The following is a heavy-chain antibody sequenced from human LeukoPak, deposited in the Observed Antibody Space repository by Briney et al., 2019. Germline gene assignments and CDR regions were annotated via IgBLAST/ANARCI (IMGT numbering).Heavy chain of an antibody. D-gene: IGHD6-13*01. CDR2: FDPEDGET. Sequence: GASVKVSCKVSGYTLTELSMHWVRQAPGKGLEWMGGFDPEDGETIYAQKFQGRVTMTEDTSTSTAYMELRSLRSDDTAVYYCARSRAAAQQLFDYWGQGTLVTVPS. CDR3: ARSRAAAQQLFDY. J-gene: IGHJ4*02. CDR1: GYTLTELS. V-gene: IGHV1-24*01.